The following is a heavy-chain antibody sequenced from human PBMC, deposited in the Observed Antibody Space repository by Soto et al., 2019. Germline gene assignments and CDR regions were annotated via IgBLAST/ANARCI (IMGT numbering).Heavy chain of an antibody. D-gene: IGHD1-26*01. J-gene: IGHJ6*02. V-gene: IGHV3-30*18. CDR2: ISYDGSNK. Sequence: LRLSCAASGFTFSSYGMHWVRQAPGKGLEWVAVISYDGSNKYYADSVKGRFTISRDKSKNTLYLQMNSLRAEDTAVYYCAKALRGARNYYYYGMDVWGQGTTVTVSS. CDR1: GFTFSSYG. CDR3: AKALRGARNYYYYGMDV.